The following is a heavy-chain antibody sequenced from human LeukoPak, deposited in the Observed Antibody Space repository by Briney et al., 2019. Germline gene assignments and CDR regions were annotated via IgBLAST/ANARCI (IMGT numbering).Heavy chain of an antibody. CDR2: ISSSGSTI. V-gene: IGHV3-48*03. CDR3: ARDLDITMIVRPLDY. J-gene: IGHJ4*02. CDR1: GFTLNSYE. D-gene: IGHD3-22*01. Sequence: QAGGSLRLSCAASGFTLNSYEMNWARQAPGKGLEWVSYISSSGSTIYYPASLNGRFTISRDNAKTSLYLQMHSLRAEDTAVYYCARDLDITMIVRPLDYWGQGTLVTVSS.